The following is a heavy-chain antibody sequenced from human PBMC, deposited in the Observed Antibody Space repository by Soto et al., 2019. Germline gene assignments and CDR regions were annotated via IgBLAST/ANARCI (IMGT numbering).Heavy chain of an antibody. J-gene: IGHJ2*01. CDR3: AKSGEWSGYDWGYCSGGSRQQYWYFDL. D-gene: IGHD2-15*01. V-gene: IGHV3-9*01. CDR2: ISWNSGSI. Sequence: EVQLVESGGGLVQPGRSLRLSCAASGFTFDDYAMHWVRQAPGKGLEWVSGISWNSGSIGYADSVKGRFTISRDNAKNSLYLQMNSLRAEDTALYYCAKSGEWSGYDWGYCSGGSRQQYWYFDLWGRGTLVTVSS. CDR1: GFTFDDYA.